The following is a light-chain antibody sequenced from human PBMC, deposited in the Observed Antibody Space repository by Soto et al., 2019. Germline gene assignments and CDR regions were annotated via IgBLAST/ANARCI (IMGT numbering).Light chain of an antibody. J-gene: IGLJ1*01. CDR1: SSDIGAYNY. CDR2: EVS. Sequence: QSVLTQPASVSGSPGQSITISCTGTSSDIGAYNYVSWYQQYPGRAPKLVIYEVSNRPSGVSHRFSGSKSDNTASLTISGLQTDDEADYYCSSYTSSRTLVFGTGTKVTVL. V-gene: IGLV2-14*01. CDR3: SSYTSSRTLV.